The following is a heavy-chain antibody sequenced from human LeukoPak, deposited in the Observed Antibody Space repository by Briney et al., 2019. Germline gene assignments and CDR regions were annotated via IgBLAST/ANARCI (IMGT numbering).Heavy chain of an antibody. CDR2: ISSSGSTI. Sequence: GGSLRLSCAASGFTFSDYYMSWIRQAPGKGLEWVSYISSSGSTIYYADSVKGRFTISRDNAKNSLYLQMNSLRAEDTAVYYCARDRSNYRSDAFDIWGQGTMVTVSS. J-gene: IGHJ3*02. CDR3: ARDRSNYRSDAFDI. CDR1: GFTFSDYY. D-gene: IGHD1-26*01. V-gene: IGHV3-11*04.